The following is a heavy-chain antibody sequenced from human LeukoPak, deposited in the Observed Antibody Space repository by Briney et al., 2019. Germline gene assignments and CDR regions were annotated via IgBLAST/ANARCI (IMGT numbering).Heavy chain of an antibody. CDR3: AKEGDNWNESDF. V-gene: IGHV3-23*01. Sequence: GASLRLSCAASGSTFSSNAMSWVRQAPGNGLEWVSAISGSGGSTYYAVYVKGRFTTSRDNSKNTLYLQMHSLRAEDTAVYYCAKEGDNWNESDFWGQGTLVTASS. CDR2: ISGSGGST. J-gene: IGHJ4*02. CDR1: GSTFSSNA. D-gene: IGHD1-1*01.